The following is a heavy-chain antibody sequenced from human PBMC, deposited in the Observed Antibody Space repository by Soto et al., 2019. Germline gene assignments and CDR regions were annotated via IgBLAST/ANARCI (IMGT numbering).Heavy chain of an antibody. CDR1: GDSVTSGSIY. CDR3: ARDRGNFGVVLADFYQYGMDV. D-gene: IGHD3-3*01. Sequence: QVQLQESGPGLVKPSETLSLTCTVSGDSVTSGSIYWSWIRQPPGKGLEWIGYVHYTGSTNYNPSPKSRVAISVDTSKNHFSLTLSSVTAADTAVYYCARDRGNFGVVLADFYQYGMDVRGQGTTVTVSS. CDR2: VHYTGST. J-gene: IGHJ6*02. V-gene: IGHV4-61*03.